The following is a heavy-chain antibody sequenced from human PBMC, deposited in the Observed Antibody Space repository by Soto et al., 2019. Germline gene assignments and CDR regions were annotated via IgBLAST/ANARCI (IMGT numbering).Heavy chain of an antibody. J-gene: IGHJ5*02. V-gene: IGHV3-30*18. Sequence: PGWSLRLSCASSVFTFISYGMHWVRQAPGKGLEWVAVISYDGSNKYYADSVKGRFTISRDNSKNTLYLQMNSLRAEDTAVYYCAKLGSGDKYNWFDPWGQGTLVTVSS. D-gene: IGHD2-15*01. CDR1: VFTFISYG. CDR3: AKLGSGDKYNWFDP. CDR2: ISYDGSNK.